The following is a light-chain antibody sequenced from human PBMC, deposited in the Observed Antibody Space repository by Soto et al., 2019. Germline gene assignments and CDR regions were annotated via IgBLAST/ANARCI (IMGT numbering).Light chain of an antibody. CDR2: LGS. J-gene: IGKJ1*01. CDR1: QSLLHSNGYNY. CDR3: MQALGT. Sequence: DIVMTQSPLSLPVTPGEPASISCRSSQSLLHSNGYNYLDWYLQKPGQSPQLLIYLGSSRASGVPDRFSGSGSGTDFTLKXSRVEAEDVGVYYCMQALGTFGQGTKVDIK. V-gene: IGKV2-28*01.